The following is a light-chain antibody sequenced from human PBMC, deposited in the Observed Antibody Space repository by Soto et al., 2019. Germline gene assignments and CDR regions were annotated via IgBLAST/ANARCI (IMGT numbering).Light chain of an antibody. Sequence: EIAMTQSPATLSVSLGERATLSCRASQCISNNLSWYQQRPGQAPSLLIYGASTRATPVPARFSGSGCGTDFLLSISGLQSEDSAVYYCQQYNHWSSITFGQGTRLEIK. CDR1: QCISNN. CDR3: QQYNHWSSIT. V-gene: IGKV3-15*01. CDR2: GAS. J-gene: IGKJ5*01.